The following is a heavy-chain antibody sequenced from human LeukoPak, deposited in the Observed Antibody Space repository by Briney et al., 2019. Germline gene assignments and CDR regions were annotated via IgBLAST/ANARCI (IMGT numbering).Heavy chain of an antibody. CDR2: ISSSSSTI. Sequence: PGGSLRLSCAASGFTFSNYAMSWVRQAPGKGLEWVSYISSSSSTIYYAESVKGRFTISRDNAKNSLYLQMNSLRDEDTAVYYCARDEGRIVGAVNIDCWGQGTLVAVSS. J-gene: IGHJ4*02. CDR3: ARDEGRIVGAVNIDC. V-gene: IGHV3-48*02. D-gene: IGHD1-26*01. CDR1: GFTFSNYA.